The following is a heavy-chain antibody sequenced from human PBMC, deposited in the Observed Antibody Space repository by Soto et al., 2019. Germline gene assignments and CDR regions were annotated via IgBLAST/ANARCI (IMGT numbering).Heavy chain of an antibody. CDR2: SSGRGGSS. V-gene: IGHV3-23*01. CDR3: VRGSVTTAYMDV. CDR1: GFTFSNYA. D-gene: IGHD4-4*01. J-gene: IGHJ6*03. Sequence: EVQLLESGGGLVQPGGSLRLSCAGSGFTFSNYAMSWVRQAPGQGLEWVSVSSGRGGSSSYADSVKGRLTISRDNSRNTLYLQMNSLRADDTAVYYCVRGSVTTAYMDVWGKGTTVTVSS.